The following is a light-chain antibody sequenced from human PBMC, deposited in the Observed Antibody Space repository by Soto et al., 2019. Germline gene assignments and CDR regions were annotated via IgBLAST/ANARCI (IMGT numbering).Light chain of an antibody. Sequence: IQMTQSPSSVSASVGDRVTITCRASQDISSLLAWYQHKPGKAPKLLIYAATTLQSGVPSRFSGSESGTEFTLTISSLQPVDFATYYFQQADTFPFTFGPGTKVDMK. V-gene: IGKV1-12*01. CDR2: AAT. J-gene: IGKJ3*01. CDR1: QDISSL. CDR3: QQADTFPFT.